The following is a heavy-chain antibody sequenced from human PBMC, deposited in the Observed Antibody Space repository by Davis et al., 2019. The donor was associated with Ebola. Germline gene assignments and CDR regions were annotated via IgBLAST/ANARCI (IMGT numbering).Heavy chain of an antibody. D-gene: IGHD6-13*01. Sequence: GESLKISCAGSGFTFSTHAMTWVRQAPGKGLEWVSYISSSSSTIYYADSVKGRFTISRDNAKNSLYLQMNSLRDEDTAVYYCARVLGDGSIWGQGTLVTVSS. CDR2: ISSSSSTI. CDR3: ARVLGDGSI. J-gene: IGHJ4*02. CDR1: GFTFSTHA. V-gene: IGHV3-48*02.